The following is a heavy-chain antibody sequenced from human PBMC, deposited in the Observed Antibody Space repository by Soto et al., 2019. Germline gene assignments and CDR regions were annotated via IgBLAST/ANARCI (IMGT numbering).Heavy chain of an antibody. CDR3: ARQTGVFGHYFDY. V-gene: IGHV4-39*01. D-gene: IGHD3-16*01. CDR2: IYYNGNT. J-gene: IGHJ4*02. Sequence: QLRLQEAGPGLVKPSETLSLTCTVSGGSISSSSYYWGWIRQPPGKGPEWIGAIYYNGNTYYNPSLKSRVTMSVDRSKNQFSLKLSSATAADTAMYYCARQTGVFGHYFDYWGQGTLFTVSS. CDR1: GGSISSSSYY.